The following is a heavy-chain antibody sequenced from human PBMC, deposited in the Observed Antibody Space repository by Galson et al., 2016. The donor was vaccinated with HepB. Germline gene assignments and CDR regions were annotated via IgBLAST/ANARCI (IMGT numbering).Heavy chain of an antibody. CDR2: MNPNNGDS. Sequence: SVKVSCKASGYSFASFDINWVRQAPGQGLEWMGWMNPNNGDSGYAQGFEGRLTLTGNTFISTAYMELSSLASEDTAVYYCARGRGPGSEQDYWGQGTLVTVSS. D-gene: IGHD3-10*01. CDR1: GYSFASFD. V-gene: IGHV1-8*01. CDR3: ARGRGPGSEQDY. J-gene: IGHJ4*02.